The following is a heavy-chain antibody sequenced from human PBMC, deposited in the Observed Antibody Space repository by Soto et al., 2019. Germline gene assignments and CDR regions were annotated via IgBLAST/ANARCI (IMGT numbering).Heavy chain of an antibody. CDR3: AKEPDSSGWYYFDY. J-gene: IGHJ4*02. CDR2: ISWNSGSI. Sequence: GGSLRLSCAASGFTFDDYAMHWVRQAPGKGLEWVSGISWNSGSIGYADSVKGRFTISRDDAKNSLYLQMNSLRAEDTALYYCAKEPDSSGWYYFDYWGQGTLVTVSS. D-gene: IGHD6-19*01. CDR1: GFTFDDYA. V-gene: IGHV3-9*01.